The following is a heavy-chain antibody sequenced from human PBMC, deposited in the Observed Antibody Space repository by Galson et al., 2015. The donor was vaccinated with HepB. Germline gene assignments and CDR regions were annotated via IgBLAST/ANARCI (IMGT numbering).Heavy chain of an antibody. Sequence: SLRLSCAASGFTFSSYAMHWVRQAPGKGLEWVAVISYDGSNKYYADSVKGRFTISRDNSKNTLYLQMNSLRAEDTAVYYCARDPPTRAMVRGVLDDYWGQGTLVTVSS. CDR3: ARDPPTRAMVRGVLDDY. V-gene: IGHV3-30*04. J-gene: IGHJ4*02. CDR2: ISYDGSNK. CDR1: GFTFSSYA. D-gene: IGHD3-10*01.